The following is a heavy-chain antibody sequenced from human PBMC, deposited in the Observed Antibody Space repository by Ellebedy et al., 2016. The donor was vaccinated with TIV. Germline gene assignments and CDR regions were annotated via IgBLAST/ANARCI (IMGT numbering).Heavy chain of an antibody. J-gene: IGHJ4*02. CDR1: GFTFSNYW. CDR2: INSDGSST. D-gene: IGHD1-26*01. Sequence: GGSLRLXCAASGFTFSNYWMHWVRQAPGKGLVWVSRINSDGSSTTYADSVKGRFTISRDNAKNTLYLQMNSLRAEDTAVYYCARTRLVVGGTKDFDYWGQGTLVTVSS. V-gene: IGHV3-74*01. CDR3: ARTRLVVGGTKDFDY.